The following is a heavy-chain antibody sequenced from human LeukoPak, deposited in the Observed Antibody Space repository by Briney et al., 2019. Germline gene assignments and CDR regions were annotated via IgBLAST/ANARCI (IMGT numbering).Heavy chain of an antibody. CDR2: ISGSGGST. D-gene: IGHD6-13*01. J-gene: IGHJ4*02. Sequence: GGSLRLSSAASGVTFSSYAMSWGRQAPGKGLESGSAISGSGGSTYYADSVKGRFTISRDNSKNTLYLQMNSLRAEDTAVYYCAKVRETRYSSSWYYFDYWGQGTLVTVSS. V-gene: IGHV3-23*01. CDR1: GVTFSSYA. CDR3: AKVRETRYSSSWYYFDY.